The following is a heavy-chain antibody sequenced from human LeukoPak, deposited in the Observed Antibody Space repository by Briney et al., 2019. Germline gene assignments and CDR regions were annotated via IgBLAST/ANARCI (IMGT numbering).Heavy chain of an antibody. V-gene: IGHV1-24*01. J-gene: IGHJ4*02. Sequence: TSLKISSKVSGDTLTELSMHSVRHTPGKGLEWMGGFDVEGGETIYARKFQGRVTMTEDTSTDTAYMELSSLRSEDTAVYYCAALQFWGQGTLVTVSS. CDR1: GDTLTELS. CDR3: AALQF. CDR2: FDVEGGET.